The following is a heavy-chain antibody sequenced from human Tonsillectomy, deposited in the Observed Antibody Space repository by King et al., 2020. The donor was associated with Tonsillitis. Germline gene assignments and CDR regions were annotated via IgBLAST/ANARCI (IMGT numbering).Heavy chain of an antibody. V-gene: IGHV3-48*01. J-gene: IGHJ4*02. CDR2: INDISSAI. CDR3: GGDLPSGYSVDY. Sequence: VQLVESGGGLVQPGGSLRLSCAASGFTLSRYSMNWVRQAPGKGLEWVSYINDISSAIYYADSVKGRFTISRDNAKNSLHLQMNSLRVEDTAIYYCGGDLPSGYSVDYWGQGTLVTVSS. CDR1: GFTLSRYS. D-gene: IGHD3-3*01.